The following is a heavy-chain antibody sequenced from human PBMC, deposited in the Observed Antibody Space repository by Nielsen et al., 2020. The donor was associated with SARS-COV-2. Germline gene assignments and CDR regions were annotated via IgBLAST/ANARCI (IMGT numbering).Heavy chain of an antibody. CDR1: GFTFSSYA. CDR2: ISGSGGST. Sequence: GESLKISCAASGFTFSSYAMSWVRQAPGKGLEWVSAISGSGGSTYYADSVKSRFTISRDNSKNTLYLQMGSLRAEDMAVYYCARSSESDIVVVPAANNWFDPWGQGTLVTVSS. J-gene: IGHJ5*02. V-gene: IGHV3-23*01. CDR3: ARSSESDIVVVPAANNWFDP. D-gene: IGHD2-2*01.